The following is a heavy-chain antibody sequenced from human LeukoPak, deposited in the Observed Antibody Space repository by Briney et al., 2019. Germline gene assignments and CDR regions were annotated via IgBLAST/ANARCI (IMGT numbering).Heavy chain of an antibody. CDR1: GFTFSSYW. CDR3: ASCPPYSNGWFDP. J-gene: IGHJ5*02. D-gene: IGHD4-11*01. CDR2: IKQDGSEK. V-gene: IGHV3-7*01. Sequence: GGSLRLSCAASGFTFSSYWMSWVRQAAGKGLEWVANIKQDGSEKYYVDSVKGRFTISRDNAKNSLYLQMNSLRAEDTAVYYCASCPPYSNGWFDPWGQGTLVTVSS.